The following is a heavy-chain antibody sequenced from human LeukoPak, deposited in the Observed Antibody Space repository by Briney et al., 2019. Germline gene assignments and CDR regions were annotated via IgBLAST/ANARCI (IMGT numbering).Heavy chain of an antibody. CDR3: ARGLLDRYYFDY. D-gene: IGHD1-1*01. CDR1: GFTFSSYA. Sequence: GGSLRLSCAPSGFTFSSYAMSWVRQAPGKGLEWVSAISGSGGSTYYADSVKGRFTISRDNSKNTLYLQMNSLRAEDTAVYYCARGLLDRYYFDYWGQGTLVTVSS. V-gene: IGHV3-23*01. CDR2: ISGSGGST. J-gene: IGHJ4*02.